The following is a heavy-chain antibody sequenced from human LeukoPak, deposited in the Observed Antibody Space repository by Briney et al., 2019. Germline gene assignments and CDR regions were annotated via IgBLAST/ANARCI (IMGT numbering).Heavy chain of an antibody. CDR3: ARDRPTVVRGVLVY. CDR2: IKEDGSEE. Sequence: GGSLRLSWAASGFTFRSYWMNWVRQAPGKGLEWVANIKEDGSEEYYVDPVKGRFTISRDNAKNSLYLQMNSLRAEDTAVYYCARDRPTVVRGVLVYWGQGTLVTVSS. V-gene: IGHV3-7*01. J-gene: IGHJ4*02. D-gene: IGHD3-10*01. CDR1: GFTFRSYW.